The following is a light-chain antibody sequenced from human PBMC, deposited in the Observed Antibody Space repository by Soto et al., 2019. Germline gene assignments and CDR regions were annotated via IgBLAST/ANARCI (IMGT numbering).Light chain of an antibody. V-gene: IGKV3-11*01. J-gene: IGKJ5*01. CDR3: QQRRYWPIT. CDR1: QSVASF. Sequence: EIVLTQSPATLSLSPGERATLSCRASQSVASFLAWYQQKPGQVPRLLIYDASNRATGVPARFSGSGSGTDFTLAISSLEPEDFAFYYCQQRRYWPITFGQGTRLEIK. CDR2: DAS.